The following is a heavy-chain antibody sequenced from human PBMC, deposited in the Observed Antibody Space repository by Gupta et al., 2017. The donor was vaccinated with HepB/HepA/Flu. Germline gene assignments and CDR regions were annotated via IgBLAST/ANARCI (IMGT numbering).Heavy chain of an antibody. V-gene: IGHV4-39*01. CDR2: IFYSGTA. Sequence: QLRLAESCPGLVKPWATLSLTCIVSGDSIDTSLYFLGWIRQPPGKGPEGIGDIFYSGTAHYNLSLKSRVTISIDTSKNQFSLRLSSVTAADTASDYCARAKMAAEVDFWGQGSLVTVSS. D-gene: IGHD5-24*01. CDR1: GDSIDTSLYF. CDR3: ARAKMAAEVDF. J-gene: IGHJ4*02.